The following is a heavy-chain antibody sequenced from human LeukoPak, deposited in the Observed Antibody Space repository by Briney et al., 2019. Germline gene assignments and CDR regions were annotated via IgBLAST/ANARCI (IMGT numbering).Heavy chain of an antibody. J-gene: IGHJ6*04. CDR1: GFTFSNYW. CDR3: ARDYCSSTSCFPDV. Sequence: GGSLRLSCAASGFTFSNYWMHWVRQAPGKGLVSVSRINSDGNTTSYADSVKGRFTISRDNAKNTLYLQMNRLRAEDTAVYYCARDYCSSTSCFPDVWGKGTTVTVSS. D-gene: IGHD2-2*01. CDR2: INSDGNTT. V-gene: IGHV3-74*01.